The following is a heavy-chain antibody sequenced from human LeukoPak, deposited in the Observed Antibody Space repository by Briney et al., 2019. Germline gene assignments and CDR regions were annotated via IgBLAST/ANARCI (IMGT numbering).Heavy chain of an antibody. CDR2: ISSSSSYI. Sequence: GRSLRLSCAASGFTFSSYAMHWVRQAPGKGLEWVSSISSSSSYIYYADSVKGRFTISRDNAKNSLYLQMNSLRAEDTAVYYCARVIGSSDSSGYYHAYWGQGTLVTASS. CDR1: GFTFSSYA. J-gene: IGHJ4*02. V-gene: IGHV3-21*01. CDR3: ARVIGSSDSSGYYHAY. D-gene: IGHD3-22*01.